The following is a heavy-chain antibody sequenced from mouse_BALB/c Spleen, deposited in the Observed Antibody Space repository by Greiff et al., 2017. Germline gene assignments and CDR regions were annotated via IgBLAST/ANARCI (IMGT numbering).Heavy chain of an antibody. CDR1: GYSITSCY. V-gene: IGHV3-8*02. CDR3: ARYYYYYQGYFDV. D-gene: IGHD1-1*01. Sequence: EVQLQQSGPSLVKPSQTLSLTCSVTGYSITSCYLHWIRKFPGNKLEYIGYISYSGSIYYNPSLKSRISITRDTSKNQYYLQLNSVTTEDTATYYCARYYYYYQGYFDVWGAGTTVTVSS. CDR2: ISYSGSI. J-gene: IGHJ1*01.